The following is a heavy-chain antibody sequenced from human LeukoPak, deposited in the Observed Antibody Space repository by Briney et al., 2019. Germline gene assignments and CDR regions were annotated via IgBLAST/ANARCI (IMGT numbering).Heavy chain of an antibody. V-gene: IGHV3-7*01. CDR2: IKQDGSHK. CDR1: GFNFSTYW. CDR3: VREEGY. J-gene: IGHJ4*02. Sequence: GGSLRLSCAASGFNFSTYWIYWVRQAPGKGLEWVANIKQDGSHKYYVDSVKGRFTISRDNAKNSLYLQMNSLRVEDTAVYYCVREEGYWGQGTLVTVSS.